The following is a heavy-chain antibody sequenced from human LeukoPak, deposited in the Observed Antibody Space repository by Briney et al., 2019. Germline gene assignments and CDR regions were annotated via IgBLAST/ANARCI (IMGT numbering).Heavy chain of an antibody. CDR1: GGSFGSYY. Sequence: SETLSLTCAVYGGSFGSYYWAWIRQHPGKGLEWIGYIYYTGGTHYNPSLKSRLTISVDTSENHFSLKLSSVTAADTAIYFCARAPGAFDIWGQGTMVTVSS. CDR2: IYYTGGT. J-gene: IGHJ3*02. V-gene: IGHV4-31*11. CDR3: ARAPGAFDI.